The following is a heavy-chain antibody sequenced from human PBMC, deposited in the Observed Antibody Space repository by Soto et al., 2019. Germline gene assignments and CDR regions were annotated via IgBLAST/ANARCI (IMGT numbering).Heavy chain of an antibody. CDR1: GGPFRSFA. J-gene: IGHJ6*02. CDR2: IIPIFGTA. CDR3: ARDPLNDYGDPKGGMDV. Sequence: GASVKVSCKASGGPFRSFAISWVRQAPGQGLEWMGGIIPIFGTANYAQKFQGRVTITADESTSTAYMELSSLRSEDTAVYYCARDPLNDYGDPKGGMDVWGQGTTVTVSS. D-gene: IGHD4-17*01. V-gene: IGHV1-69*13.